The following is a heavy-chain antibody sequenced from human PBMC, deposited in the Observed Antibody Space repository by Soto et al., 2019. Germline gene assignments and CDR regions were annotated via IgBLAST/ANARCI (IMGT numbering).Heavy chain of an antibody. J-gene: IGHJ4*02. CDR2: INAGNGNT. CDR3: AAYIAVAPFDY. Sequence: GASVKVSCKTSGGTFNNYSIIWVRQAPGQRLEWMGWINAGNGNTKYSQKFQGRVTITRDTSASTAYMELSSLRSEDTAVYYCAAYIAVAPFDYWGQGTLVTVSS. V-gene: IGHV1-3*01. CDR1: GGTFNNYS. D-gene: IGHD6-19*01.